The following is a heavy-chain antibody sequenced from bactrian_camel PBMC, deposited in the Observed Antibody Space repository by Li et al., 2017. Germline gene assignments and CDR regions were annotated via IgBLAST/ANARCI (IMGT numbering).Heavy chain of an antibody. V-gene: IGHV3S67*01. J-gene: IGHJ4*01. CDR1: RYTYSRDL. D-gene: IGHD1*01. Sequence: VQLVESGGGSVQSGGSLRLSCEASRYTYSRDLLGWFRQAPGKEREVVASLDSDGTTEYADSVKGRFTISQGNAENTLYLQMNSLKSEDTAMYFCAARGLGADCSGPRRSAAEYVYWGQGTQVTVS. CDR2: LDSDGTT. CDR3: AARGLGADCSGPRRSAAEYVY.